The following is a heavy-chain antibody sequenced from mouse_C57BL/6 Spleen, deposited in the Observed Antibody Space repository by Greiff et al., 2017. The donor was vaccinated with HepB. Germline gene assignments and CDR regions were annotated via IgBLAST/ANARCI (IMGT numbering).Heavy chain of an antibody. D-gene: IGHD1-1*01. CDR1: GYTFTGYW. CDR3: ARAPLGYGSSYYAMDY. Sequence: VQLQQSGAELMKPGASVKLSCKATGYTFTGYWIEWVKQRPGHGLEWIGEILPGSGSTNYNEKFKGKATFTADTSSNTAYMQLSSLTTEDSAIYYCARAPLGYGSSYYAMDYWGQGTSVTVSS. V-gene: IGHV1-9*01. CDR2: ILPGSGST. J-gene: IGHJ4*01.